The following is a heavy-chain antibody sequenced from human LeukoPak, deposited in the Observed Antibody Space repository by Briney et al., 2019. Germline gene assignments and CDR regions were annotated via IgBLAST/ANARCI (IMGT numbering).Heavy chain of an antibody. D-gene: IGHD3-3*01. CDR3: ATALTIFGVVPHGGY. Sequence: GGSLRLSCAASGFTFSNAWMSWVRQAPGKGLEWVGRIKSNSDGGTTDYGAPVKGRFTISRDDSKNTLYLQMNSLKTEDTAVYYCATALTIFGVVPHGGYWGQGTLVTVSS. CDR2: IKSNSDGGTT. J-gene: IGHJ4*02. V-gene: IGHV3-15*01. CDR1: GFTFSNAW.